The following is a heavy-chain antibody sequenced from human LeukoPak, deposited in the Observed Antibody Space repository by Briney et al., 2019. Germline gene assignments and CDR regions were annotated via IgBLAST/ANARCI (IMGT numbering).Heavy chain of an antibody. CDR3: TTQFGVLRYYYYGMDV. D-gene: IGHD3-10*01. CDR2: IRSKANSYAT. V-gene: IGHV3-73*01. Sequence: GGSLRLSCAASGFTFSGSAIHWVRQASGKGLEWVGRIRSKANSYATAYAASVKGRFTISRDDSKNTAYLQMNSLKTEDTAVYYCTTQFGVLRYYYYGMDVWGQGTTVTVSS. CDR1: GFTFSGSA. J-gene: IGHJ6*02.